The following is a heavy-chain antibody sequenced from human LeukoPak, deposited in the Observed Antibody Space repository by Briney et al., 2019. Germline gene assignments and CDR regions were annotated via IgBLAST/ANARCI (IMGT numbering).Heavy chain of an antibody. Sequence: ASVKVSCKASGYTFTSYGISWVRQAPGQGLEWMGWISAYNGNTNYAQKLQGRVTMTTDTSTSTAYMEVRSLRSDDTAVYYCARDPLFGVPLPMSFNWFDPWGQGTLVTVSS. J-gene: IGHJ5*02. CDR3: ARDPLFGVPLPMSFNWFDP. CDR1: GYTFTSYG. D-gene: IGHD3-3*01. CDR2: ISAYNGNT. V-gene: IGHV1-18*01.